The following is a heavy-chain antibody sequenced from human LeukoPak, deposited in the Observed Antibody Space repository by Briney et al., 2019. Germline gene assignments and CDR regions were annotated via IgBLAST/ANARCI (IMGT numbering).Heavy chain of an antibody. V-gene: IGHV3-30*02. CDR2: IRYDGSDK. D-gene: IGHD3-22*01. Sequence: PGGSLRLSCAASGFTFSSYGMHWVRQAPGKGLEWVAFIRYDGSDKYYADSVKGRFTISRDNSKNTLYLQMNSLRAEDTAVYYCAKVPDHYDSSGDAYWGQGTLVTVSS. CDR1: GFTFSSYG. J-gene: IGHJ4*02. CDR3: AKVPDHYDSSGDAY.